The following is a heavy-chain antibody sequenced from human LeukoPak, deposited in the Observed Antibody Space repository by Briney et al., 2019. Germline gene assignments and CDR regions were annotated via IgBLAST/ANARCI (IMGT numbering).Heavy chain of an antibody. V-gene: IGHV3-30*18. CDR2: ISYDGSNK. J-gene: IGHJ4*02. CDR3: AKDVGPGIAAAGTFLGFDY. CDR1: GFTFSSYG. D-gene: IGHD6-13*01. Sequence: GGSLRLSCAASGFTFSSYGMHWVRQAPGKGLEGVAVISYDGSNKYYADSVKGRFTISRDNYKNTLYLQMNSLRAEDTAVYYCAKDVGPGIAAAGTFLGFDYWGQGPLVTVSS.